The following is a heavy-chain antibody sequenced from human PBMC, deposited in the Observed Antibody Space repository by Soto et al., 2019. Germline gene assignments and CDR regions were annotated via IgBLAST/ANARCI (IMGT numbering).Heavy chain of an antibody. Sequence: GGSLRLSCAASGFTFSSYAMHWVRQAPGKGLEWVAVISYDGSNKYYADSVKGRFTISRDNSKNTLYLQMNSLRAEDTAVYYCARVSSGWYVEGDYFDYWGQGTLVTVSS. D-gene: IGHD6-19*01. CDR1: GFTFSSYA. CDR3: ARVSSGWYVEGDYFDY. J-gene: IGHJ4*02. CDR2: ISYDGSNK. V-gene: IGHV3-30-3*01.